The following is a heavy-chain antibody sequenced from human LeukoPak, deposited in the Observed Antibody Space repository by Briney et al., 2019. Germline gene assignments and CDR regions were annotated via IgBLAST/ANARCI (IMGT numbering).Heavy chain of an antibody. J-gene: IGHJ5*02. V-gene: IGHV3-33*01. D-gene: IGHD1-26*01. CDR2: IWYDGSNK. Sequence: PGRSLRLSCAASGFTFSSYGMHWVRQAPGKGLEWVAVIWYDGSNKYYADSVKGRFTISRDNSKNTLYLQMNSLRAEDTAVYYCAREPLRAESRWFDPWGQGSLVTVSS. CDR1: GFTFSSYG. CDR3: AREPLRAESRWFDP.